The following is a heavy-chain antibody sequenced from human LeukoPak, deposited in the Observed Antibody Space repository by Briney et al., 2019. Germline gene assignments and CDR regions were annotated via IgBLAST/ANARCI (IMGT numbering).Heavy chain of an antibody. V-gene: IGHV3-21*01. J-gene: IGHJ4*02. D-gene: IGHD6-19*01. CDR1: GFTSSSYS. Sequence: GGSLRLSCAASGFTSSSYSMNWVRQAPGKGLEWVSSISSSSSYIYYADSVKGRFTISRDNAKNSLYLQMNSLRAEDTAVYYCARDNRIAVGIENFDYWGQGTLVTVSS. CDR2: ISSSSSYI. CDR3: ARDNRIAVGIENFDY.